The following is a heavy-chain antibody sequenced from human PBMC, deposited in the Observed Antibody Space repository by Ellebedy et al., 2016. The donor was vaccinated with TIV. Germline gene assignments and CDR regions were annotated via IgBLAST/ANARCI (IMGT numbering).Heavy chain of an antibody. CDR1: GFSLSTSGLG. J-gene: IGHJ4*02. CDR3: ARTLMYCAGDCSYYYDY. V-gene: IGHV2-5*01. D-gene: IGHD2-21*02. Sequence: SGPTLVKPTQTLTVTCSFSGFSLSTSGLGVGWARQPPGKVLEWLALIYWNDDKRYSPSLKSRLTITKDTSKNQVVLTMTNMDPVDTATYYCARTLMYCAGDCSYYYDYWGQGTRVTVSS. CDR2: IYWNDDK.